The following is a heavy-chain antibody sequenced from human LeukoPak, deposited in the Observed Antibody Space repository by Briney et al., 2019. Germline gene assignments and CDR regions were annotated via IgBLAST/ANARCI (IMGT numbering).Heavy chain of an antibody. CDR2: ISSSSTI. Sequence: PGGSLGLSCAASGFTFSSYSMNWVRQAPGKGLEWVSYISSSSTIYYADSVKGRFTISRDNAKNSLYLQMNSLRAEDTAVYYCAREGDYGDYAHWGQGTLVTVSS. V-gene: IGHV3-48*01. CDR1: GFTFSSYS. CDR3: AREGDYGDYAH. D-gene: IGHD4-17*01. J-gene: IGHJ4*02.